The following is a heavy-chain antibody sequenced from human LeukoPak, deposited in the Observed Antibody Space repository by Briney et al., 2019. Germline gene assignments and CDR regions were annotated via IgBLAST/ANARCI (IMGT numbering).Heavy chain of an antibody. D-gene: IGHD2-15*01. Sequence: KPSETLSLTCTVSGGSTTSYYWSWIRQPPGKGLEWIGHIYYTGSTNYNPSLKSRVTISLDTSKTQFSLKVTSVTAADTAVYYCATLGFCSSGSCHDYYGMGVWGHGTTVTVSS. CDR1: GGSTTSYY. J-gene: IGHJ6*02. V-gene: IGHV4-59*13. CDR3: ATLGFCSSGSCHDYYGMGV. CDR2: IYYTGST.